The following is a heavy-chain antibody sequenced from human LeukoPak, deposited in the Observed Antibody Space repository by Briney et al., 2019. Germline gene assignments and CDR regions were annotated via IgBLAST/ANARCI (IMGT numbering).Heavy chain of an antibody. Sequence: GGSVSLPCAASGFSFSSYAMQWVRQAPAKGLEGVAVITYYGCNKYYEDFVKGRFTISRDNSRTTLDLQMNSLRAEDTAVYYCARDRSQVPADLYYYSYGMDVWGKGTTVTVSS. CDR3: ARDRSQVPADLYYYSYGMDV. CDR1: GFSFSSYA. J-gene: IGHJ6*04. V-gene: IGHV3-30*04. CDR2: ITYYGCNK. D-gene: IGHD2-2*01.